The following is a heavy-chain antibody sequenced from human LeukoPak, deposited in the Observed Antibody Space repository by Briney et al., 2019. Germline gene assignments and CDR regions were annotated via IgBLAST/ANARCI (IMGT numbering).Heavy chain of an antibody. CDR3: ARDLGVKDSSGYHPFDY. CDR1: GYTFTSYD. Sequence: ASVKVSCKASGYTFTSYDINWVRQAPGQGLEWMGRIIPILGIANYAQKFQGRVTITADKSTSTAYMELSSLRSEDTAVYYCARDLGVKDSSGYHPFDYWGQGTLVTVSS. CDR2: IIPILGIA. D-gene: IGHD3-22*01. J-gene: IGHJ4*02. V-gene: IGHV1-69*04.